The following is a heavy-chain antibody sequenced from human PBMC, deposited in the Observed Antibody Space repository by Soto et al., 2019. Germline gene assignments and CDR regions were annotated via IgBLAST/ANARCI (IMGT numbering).Heavy chain of an antibody. J-gene: IGHJ4*02. V-gene: IGHV1-69*02. CDR3: ARGEMTGDDY. CDR1: GGTFSSYT. Sequence: QVQLVQSGAEVKKPGSSVKVSCKASGGTFSSYTISWVRQAPGQGLEWMGRIIPILGIANYAQKFQGRVTIPAENSRSKANRELSGLRSEDRPGYSCARGEMTGDDYWGQGTLVTFSS. D-gene: IGHD3-10*01. CDR2: IIPILGIA.